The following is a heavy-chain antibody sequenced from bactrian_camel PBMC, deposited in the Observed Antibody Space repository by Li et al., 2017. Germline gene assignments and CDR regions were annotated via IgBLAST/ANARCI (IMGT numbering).Heavy chain of an antibody. CDR1: GSTSMYWW. CDR2: IYSGDHDT. D-gene: IGHD5*01. V-gene: IGHV3S6*01. Sequence: HVQLVESGGGLVQPGGSLRLSCSAGGSTSMYWWMGWVRQTPGKGLEWVASIYSGDHDTYYADPTEGRFTISSDNAKNTLTLQMNSLKPEDTGVYYCATGDTTRIWVGLPGNHWGQGTQVTVS. CDR3: ATGDTTRIWVGLPGNH. J-gene: IGHJ4*01.